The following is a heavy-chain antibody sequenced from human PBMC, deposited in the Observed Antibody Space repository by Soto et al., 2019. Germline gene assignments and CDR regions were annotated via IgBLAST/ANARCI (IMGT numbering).Heavy chain of an antibody. J-gene: IGHJ4*02. D-gene: IGHD3-9*01. CDR1: GFTFSSYG. CDR3: ARDPLRPYDILTGYSRTEYYFDY. CDR2: IWYDGSNK. Sequence: GGSLRLSCAASGFTFSSYGMHWVRQAPGKGLEWVAVIWYDGSNKYYADSVKGRFTISRDNSKNTLYLQMNSLRAEDTAVYYCARDPLRPYDILTGYSRTEYYFDYWGQGSLVTVSS. V-gene: IGHV3-33*01.